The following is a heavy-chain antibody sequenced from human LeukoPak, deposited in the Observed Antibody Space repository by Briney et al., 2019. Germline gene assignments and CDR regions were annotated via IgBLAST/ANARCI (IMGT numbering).Heavy chain of an antibody. CDR3: AREPWFGELYFDY. CDR1: GGTFSSYA. V-gene: IGHV1-69*04. Sequence: SVKVSCKASGGTFSSYAISWVRQAPGQGLEWMGRIIPILGIANYAQKFQGRVTITRDTSASTAYMEPSSLRSEDTAVYYCAREPWFGELYFDYWGQGTLVTVSS. J-gene: IGHJ4*02. D-gene: IGHD3-10*01. CDR2: IIPILGIA.